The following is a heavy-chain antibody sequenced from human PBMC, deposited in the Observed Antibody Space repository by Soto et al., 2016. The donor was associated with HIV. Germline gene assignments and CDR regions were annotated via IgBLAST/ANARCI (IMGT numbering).Heavy chain of an antibody. D-gene: IGHD3-16*01. CDR1: GFTFSNAW. Sequence: EVQLVESGGGLVKPGGSLRLSCAASGFTFSNAWMSWVRQAPGKGLEWVGRIKSKTDGGTTDYAAPVKGRFTISRDDSKNTLYLQMNSLKTEDTAVYYCTTEETRYYDYVYFDYWGQGTLVTVSS. CDR2: IKSKTDGGTT. V-gene: IGHV3-15*01. J-gene: IGHJ4*02. CDR3: TTEETRYYDYVYFDY.